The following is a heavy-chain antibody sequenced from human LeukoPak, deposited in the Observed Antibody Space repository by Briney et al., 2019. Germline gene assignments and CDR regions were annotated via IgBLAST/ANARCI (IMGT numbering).Heavy chain of an antibody. CDR3: AREGSGSTWSSFDF. J-gene: IGHJ4*02. Sequence: GGSLRLSCAASGFTFSSYAMHWVRQAPGKGLEWVAVISIAGNTEHYAYSVKGRFTISRDNSKNTMYLQMNSLRPEDTAVYSCAREGSGSTWSSFDFWGQGSLVTVSS. V-gene: IGHV3-30-3*01. CDR2: ISIAGNTE. D-gene: IGHD6-13*01. CDR1: GFTFSSYA.